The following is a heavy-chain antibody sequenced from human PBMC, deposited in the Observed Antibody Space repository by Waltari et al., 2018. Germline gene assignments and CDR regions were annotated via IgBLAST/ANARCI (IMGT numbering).Heavy chain of an antibody. J-gene: IGHJ1*01. CDR2: ISSSSSTI. D-gene: IGHD4-4*01. Sequence: EVQLVESGGGLVQPGGSLRLSCAAPGFPFNRYIMNWVRQAPGKGLEWVSYISSSSSTIYYADSVKGRFTISRDNAKNSLYLQMNSLRAEDTAVYYCARDSNKKYFQHWGQGTLVTVSS. V-gene: IGHV3-48*01. CDR3: ARDSNKKYFQH. CDR1: GFPFNRYI.